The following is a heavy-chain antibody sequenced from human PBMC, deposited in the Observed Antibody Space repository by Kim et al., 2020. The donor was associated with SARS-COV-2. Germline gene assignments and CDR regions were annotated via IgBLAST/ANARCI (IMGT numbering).Heavy chain of an antibody. Sequence: GGSLRLSCAASGFTFDDYAMHWVRQAPGKVLEWVSGISWNSGIIGYAYSVKGRFTISRDNAKNSLYLQMNSLRAEDTALYYCAKYKNYDILTGYFDYCGPNTLDTDSS. CDR1: GFTFDDYA. CDR3: AKYKNYDILTGYFDY. CDR2: ISWNSGII. J-gene: IGHJ4*02. V-gene: IGHV3-9*01. D-gene: IGHD3-9*01.